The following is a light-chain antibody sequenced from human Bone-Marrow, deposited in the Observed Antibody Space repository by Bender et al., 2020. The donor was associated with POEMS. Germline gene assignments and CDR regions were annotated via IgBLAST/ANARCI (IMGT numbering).Light chain of an antibody. CDR1: SSDVGAYNL. CDR3: CSYAGGGVWV. V-gene: IGLV2-23*02. CDR2: EVR. Sequence: QSALTQPPSASGSPGQSVTISCTGASSDVGAYNLVSWYQQHPGKAPKLLIYEVRKRPSGVSNRFSGSKSDNTASLTISGLQAEDEADFYCCSYAGGGVWVFGGGTKLTVL. J-gene: IGLJ3*02.